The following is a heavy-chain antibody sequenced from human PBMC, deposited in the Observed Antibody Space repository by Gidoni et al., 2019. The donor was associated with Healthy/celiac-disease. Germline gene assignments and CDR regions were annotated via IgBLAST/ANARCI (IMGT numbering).Heavy chain of an antibody. Sequence: QVQLVESGGGVVQPGRSLRLSCAASGFTFSSYGMHWVRQAPGKGLEWVALISYDGSNKYYADSVKGRFTISRDNSKNTLYLQMNSLRAEDTAVYYCAKDRWAARPLGMDVWGQGTTVTVSS. CDR1: GFTFSSYG. CDR3: AKDRWAARPLGMDV. J-gene: IGHJ6*02. D-gene: IGHD6-6*01. CDR2: ISYDGSNK. V-gene: IGHV3-30*18.